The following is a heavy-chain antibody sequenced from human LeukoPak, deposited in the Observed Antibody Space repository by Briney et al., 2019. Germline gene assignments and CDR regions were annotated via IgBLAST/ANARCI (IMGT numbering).Heavy chain of an antibody. CDR1: GGSFSGYY. V-gene: IGHV4-34*01. CDR3: AREGGSYPVIYFDY. Sequence: PSETLSLTCAVYGGSFSGYYWSWIRQPPGKGLEWIGEINHSGSTNYNPSLKSRVTISVDTSKNQFSLKLSSVTAADTAVYYCAREGGSYPVIYFDYWGQGTVVTVSS. CDR2: INHSGST. D-gene: IGHD1-26*01. J-gene: IGHJ4*02.